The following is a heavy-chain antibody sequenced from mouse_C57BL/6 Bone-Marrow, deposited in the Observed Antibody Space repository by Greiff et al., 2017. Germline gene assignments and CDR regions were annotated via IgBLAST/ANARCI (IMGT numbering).Heavy chain of an antibody. CDR3: ASEEDGSFWLAY. CDR2: ISSGGSYT. Sequence: EVKLVESGGDLVKPGGSLKLSCAASGFTFSSYGMPWVRQTPDKRLEWVATISSGGSYTYYPDSVKGRFTISRDNAKNTLYLQMSTLKPEDTAVYYCASEEDGSFWLAYWGQGTLVTVSA. V-gene: IGHV5-6*02. J-gene: IGHJ3*01. D-gene: IGHD2-3*01. CDR1: GFTFSSYG.